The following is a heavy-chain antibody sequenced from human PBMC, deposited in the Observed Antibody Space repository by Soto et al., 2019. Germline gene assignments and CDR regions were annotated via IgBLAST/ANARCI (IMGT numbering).Heavy chain of an antibody. V-gene: IGHV3-23*01. CDR2: LSDSGGSI. J-gene: IGHJ5*02. Sequence: PGGSLRLSCTASGFTFSRHAMTWVRQAPGKGLEWVSGLSDSGGSIYYADSVKGRFTISRDNAKNSLYLQMNSLRDEDTAVYYCARDAPPLAYYYDPNWFDPWGQGTLVTVSS. D-gene: IGHD3-22*01. CDR3: ARDAPPLAYYYDPNWFDP. CDR1: GFTFSRHA.